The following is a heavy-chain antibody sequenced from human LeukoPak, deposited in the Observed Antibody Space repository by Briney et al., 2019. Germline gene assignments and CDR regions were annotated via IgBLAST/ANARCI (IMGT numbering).Heavy chain of an antibody. CDR3: TTWNGWAVFDI. Sequence: PGGSLRLSCAASGFTFTNAWMSWVRQAPGKGLEWVGRIKSKTDGGTTDYAAPVKGRFTISRDDSKNTLYLQMNSRKTEDTAVYYCTTWNGWAVFDIWGKGTMVTVSS. J-gene: IGHJ3*02. CDR1: GFTFTNAW. D-gene: IGHD6-19*01. V-gene: IGHV3-15*01. CDR2: IKSKTDGGTT.